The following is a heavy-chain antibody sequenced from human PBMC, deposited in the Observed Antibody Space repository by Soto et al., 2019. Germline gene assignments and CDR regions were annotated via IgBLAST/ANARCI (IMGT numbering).Heavy chain of an antibody. CDR1: GFTFSSYG. CDR3: AKERDGYSRFDY. D-gene: IGHD4-4*01. J-gene: IGHJ4*02. CDR2: ISYDGSNK. V-gene: IGHV3-30*18. Sequence: QVQLVESGGGVVQPGRSLRLSCAASGFTFSSYGMHWVRQAPGKGLEWVAVISYDGSNKYYADSVKGRFTISRDNSKNTLYLQMNSLRAEDTAVYYCAKERDGYSRFDYWGQGTLVTVSS.